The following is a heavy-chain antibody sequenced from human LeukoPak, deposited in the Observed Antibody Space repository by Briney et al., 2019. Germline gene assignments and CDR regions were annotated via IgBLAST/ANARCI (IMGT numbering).Heavy chain of an antibody. Sequence: SETLSLTCAVSGGSFSSDNWWSWVRQPPGKGLEWIGNIYYSGSTHSNPSLKSRVTVSVDTSKNQFSLRLSSVTAADTAVYYCARQPLYCDSSGSYAGDFDYWGQGTLATVSS. CDR3: ARQPLYCDSSGSYAGDFDY. CDR1: GGSFSSDNW. V-gene: IGHV4-4*02. D-gene: IGHD3-22*01. CDR2: IYYSGST. J-gene: IGHJ4*02.